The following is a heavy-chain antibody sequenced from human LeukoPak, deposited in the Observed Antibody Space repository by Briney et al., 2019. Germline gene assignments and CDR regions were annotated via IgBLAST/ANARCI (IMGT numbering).Heavy chain of an antibody. V-gene: IGHV3-30-3*01. J-gene: IGHJ4*02. CDR2: TSHDEAEK. Sequence: GALRLSCAASGFTFITSPMHWVRQALGKGLEWVAVTSHDEAEKYYADSVKGRFTISRDNSNNIPYLQMNSLRPEDTAIYYCARDTFGSIDYWGQGILVTVSS. D-gene: IGHD2/OR15-2a*01. CDR3: ARDTFGSIDY. CDR1: GFTFITSP.